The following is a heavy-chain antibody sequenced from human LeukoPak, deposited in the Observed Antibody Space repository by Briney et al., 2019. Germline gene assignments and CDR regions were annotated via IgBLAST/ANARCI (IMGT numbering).Heavy chain of an antibody. D-gene: IGHD3-16*01. V-gene: IGHV3-48*03. CDR2: ISGSGDTM. Sequence: GGSLRLSRAASGFTFSSYEMNWVRQAPGKGLECVSYISGSGDTMYYADSVKGRFTISRDNAKNSLYLQMNSLRAEDTAVYFCARVGSPQYFQDWGQGTLVTVSS. CDR3: ARVGSPQYFQD. J-gene: IGHJ1*01. CDR1: GFTFSSYE.